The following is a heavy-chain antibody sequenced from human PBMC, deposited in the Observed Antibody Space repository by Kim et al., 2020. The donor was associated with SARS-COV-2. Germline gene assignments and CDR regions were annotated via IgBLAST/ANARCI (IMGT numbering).Heavy chain of an antibody. Sequence: SETLSLTCTVSGGSISSYYWSWIRQPPGKGLEWIGYIYYSGSTNYNPSLKSRVTISVDTTKNQFSLKLSSVTAADTAVYYCARHEAPGDSGSYSDAYWVDAWGQGTLVTVSS. J-gene: IGHJ5*02. CDR3: ARHEAPGDSGSYSDAYWVDA. CDR1: GGSISSYY. CDR2: IYYSGST. D-gene: IGHD1-26*01. V-gene: IGHV4-59*08.